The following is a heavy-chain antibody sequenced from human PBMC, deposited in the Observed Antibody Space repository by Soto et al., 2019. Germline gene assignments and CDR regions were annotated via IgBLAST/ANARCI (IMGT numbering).Heavy chain of an antibody. CDR2: ISYDGSNK. D-gene: IGHD3-10*01. V-gene: IGHV3-30*18. CDR1: GFTFSSYG. CDR3: AKDSLWFGELSFSYFDY. J-gene: IGHJ4*02. Sequence: QVQLVESGGGVVQPGRSLRLSCAASGFTFSSYGMHWVRQAPGKGLEWVAVISYDGSNKYYADSVKGRFTISRDNSKNTLYRQMNSLRAEDTAVYYCAKDSLWFGELSFSYFDYWGQGTLVTVSS.